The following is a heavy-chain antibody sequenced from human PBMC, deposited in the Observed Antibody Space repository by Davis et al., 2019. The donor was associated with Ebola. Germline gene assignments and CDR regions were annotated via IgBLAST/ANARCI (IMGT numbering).Heavy chain of an antibody. D-gene: IGHD3-10*01. CDR2: IKQDGSEK. CDR1: GFTFSSYG. V-gene: IGHV3-7*01. J-gene: IGHJ4*02. CDR3: ARDGGSGIY. Sequence: PGGSLRLSCAASGFTFSSYGMHWVRQAPGKGLEWVANIKQDGSEKYYVDSVKGRFTISRDNAKNSLYLQMNSLRAEDTAVYYCARDGGSGIYWGQGTLVTVSS.